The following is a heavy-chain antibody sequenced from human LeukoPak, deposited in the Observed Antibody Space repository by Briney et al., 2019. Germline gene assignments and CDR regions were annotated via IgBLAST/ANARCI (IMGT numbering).Heavy chain of an antibody. CDR2: IRSKANNYAT. CDR3: TRELYGGSESTFDY. Sequence: GGSLRLSCAASGFTFSGSAMHWVRQASGKGLEWVGRIRSKANNYATAYAASVKGRFTVSRDDSKNTAYLQMNSLKTEDTAVYYCTRELYGGSESTFDYWGQGTLVTVSS. CDR1: GFTFSGSA. V-gene: IGHV3-73*01. D-gene: IGHD4-23*01. J-gene: IGHJ4*02.